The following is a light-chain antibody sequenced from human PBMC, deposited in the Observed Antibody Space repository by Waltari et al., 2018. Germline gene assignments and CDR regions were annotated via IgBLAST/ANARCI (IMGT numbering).Light chain of an antibody. CDR2: EDT. V-gene: IGLV3-10*01. J-gene: IGLJ1*01. Sequence: SYELTQTPSVSVSPGQTARITCSGHELPRKYAYWFQQKSGQAPRLVIYEDTKRPSGIPERFSGSSSGTVATLTISGAQVDDEADYYCYSSDSNGLRVFGGGTTVVVL. CDR3: YSSDSNGLRV. CDR1: ELPRKY.